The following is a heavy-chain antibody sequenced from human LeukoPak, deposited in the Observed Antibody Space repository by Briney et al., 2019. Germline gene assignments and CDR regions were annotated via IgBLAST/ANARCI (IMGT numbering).Heavy chain of an antibody. D-gene: IGHD2-15*01. J-gene: IGHJ5*02. Sequence: PGGSLRLSCAASGFTFSSYAMHWVRQAPGKGLEWVAVISYHGSNKYYADSVKGRFTISRDNSKNTLYLQMNSLRAEDTAVYYCAGWVVVVVAATSWFDPWGQGTLVTVSS. CDR1: GFTFSSYA. CDR2: ISYHGSNK. CDR3: AGWVVVVVAATSWFDP. V-gene: IGHV3-30*04.